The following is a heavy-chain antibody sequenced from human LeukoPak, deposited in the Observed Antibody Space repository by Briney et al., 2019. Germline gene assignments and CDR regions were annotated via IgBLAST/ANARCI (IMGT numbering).Heavy chain of an antibody. Sequence: SQTLSLTCAVSGGSISSYYWSWIRKPPGKGLEWIGYIYYSGSTNYNPSLKSRVTISVDTSKNQFSLKLSSVTAADTAVYYCARVRGSDYYGMDVWGQGTTVTVSS. CDR2: IYYSGST. V-gene: IGHV4-59*01. CDR3: ARVRGSDYYGMDV. CDR1: GGSISSYY. J-gene: IGHJ6*02.